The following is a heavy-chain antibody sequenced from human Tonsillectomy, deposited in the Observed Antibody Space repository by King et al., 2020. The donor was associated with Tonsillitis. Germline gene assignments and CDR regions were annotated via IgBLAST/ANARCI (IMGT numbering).Heavy chain of an antibody. D-gene: IGHD6-25*01. Sequence: LQLVQSGGGLVQPGGSLRLSCAASGFTFSSYWMSWVRQAPGKGLEWVANIKQDGSEKYYVDSVKGRFTISRDNAKTSLYLQMNSLRAEDTAVYYCARDRVAAKGGMDVWGQGTTVTVSS. CDR2: IKQDGSEK. CDR1: GFTFSSYW. CDR3: ARDRVAAKGGMDV. J-gene: IGHJ6*02. V-gene: IGHV3-7*01.